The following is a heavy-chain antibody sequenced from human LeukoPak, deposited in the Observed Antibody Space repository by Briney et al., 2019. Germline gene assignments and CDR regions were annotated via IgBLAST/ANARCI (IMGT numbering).Heavy chain of an antibody. CDR3: ARGMVRGVTSYYYYGMDV. D-gene: IGHD3-10*01. CDR2: IYSGGST. CDR1: GFTVSSNY. J-gene: IGHJ6*02. Sequence: GGSLRLSCAASGFTVSSNYTSWVRQAPGKGLEWVSVIYSGGSTYYADSVKGRFTISRDNSKNTLYLQMNSLRAEDTAVYYCARGMVRGVTSYYYYGMDVWRQGTTVTVSS. V-gene: IGHV3-66*01.